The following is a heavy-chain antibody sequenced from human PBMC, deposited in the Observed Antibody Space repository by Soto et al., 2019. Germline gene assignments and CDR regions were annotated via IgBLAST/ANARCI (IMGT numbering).Heavy chain of an antibody. CDR1: GYTFSSYG. J-gene: IGHJ4*02. Sequence: QVQLVQSGAEVKKPGASVKVSCKASGYTFSSYGISWVRQAPGHGLEGMGWISAYNGNTNYAQKLQGRVTMTTDTTTSAADMEVRSLRSDDTAVYYCARSIAAAVDLDYWGQGTLVTVAS. V-gene: IGHV1-18*01. CDR2: ISAYNGNT. D-gene: IGHD6-13*01. CDR3: ARSIAAAVDLDY.